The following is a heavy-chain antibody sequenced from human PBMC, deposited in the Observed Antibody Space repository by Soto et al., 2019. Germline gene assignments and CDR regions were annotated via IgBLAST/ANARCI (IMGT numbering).Heavy chain of an antibody. Sequence: GGSLRLSCAASGFTFSSYGMQWVRQAPGKGLEWVAVISYDGSNKYYADSVKGRFTISSDNSKNTRYLQMNSLRAEDTAVYYCAKDSQYCSSTSCYIDYYYYMGVWGKGTTVTVSS. V-gene: IGHV3-30*18. CDR1: GFTFSSYG. J-gene: IGHJ6*03. D-gene: IGHD2-2*02. CDR2: ISYDGSNK. CDR3: AKDSQYCSSTSCYIDYYYYMGV.